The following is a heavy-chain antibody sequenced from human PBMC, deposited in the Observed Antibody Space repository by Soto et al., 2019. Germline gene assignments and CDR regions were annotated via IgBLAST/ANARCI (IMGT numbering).Heavy chain of an antibody. CDR3: AKVLVGSVRFLGWSPQAFVI. CDR1: GFTFSSYA. Sequence: PGGSLRLSCAASGFTFSSYAMSWVRQAPGKGLEWVSAISGSGGSTYYADSVKGRFTISRDNSKNTLYLQMNSLRAEDTAVYYCAKVLVGSVRFLGWSPQAFVIWCKTTMVTV. CDR2: ISGSGGST. D-gene: IGHD3-3*01. V-gene: IGHV3-23*01. J-gene: IGHJ3*02.